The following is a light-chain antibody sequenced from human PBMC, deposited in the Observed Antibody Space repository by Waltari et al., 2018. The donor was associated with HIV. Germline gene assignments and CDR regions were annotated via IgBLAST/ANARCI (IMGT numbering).Light chain of an antibody. J-gene: IGLJ2*01. CDR1: SSNIGGGYN. CDR3: QSYDSSLSGRNVV. V-gene: IGLV1-40*01. CDR2: GNS. Sequence: QPVLTQPPSVSGAPGHSATLPSTGSSSNIGGGYNVHHYQQLPGTAPKLLIYGNSNRPSGVPDRFSGSKSGTSASLAITGLQAEDEADYYCQSYDSSLSGRNVVFGGGTKLTVL.